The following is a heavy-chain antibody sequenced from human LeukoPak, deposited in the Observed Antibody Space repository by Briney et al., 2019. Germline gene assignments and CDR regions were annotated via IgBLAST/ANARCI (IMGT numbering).Heavy chain of an antibody. CDR3: ARTAGWSYGFDY. CDR2: IYNSGTT. J-gene: IGHJ4*02. CDR1: GGSISTGGYY. V-gene: IGHV4-31*03. Sequence: SETLSLTCTVSGGSISTGGYYWTWIRQHPGKGLEWIGYIYNSGTTYYNPSLESRVTISGDTSKNQFSLKLNSVTAADTAVYYCARTAGWSYGFDYWGQGTLVTVSS. D-gene: IGHD5-18*01.